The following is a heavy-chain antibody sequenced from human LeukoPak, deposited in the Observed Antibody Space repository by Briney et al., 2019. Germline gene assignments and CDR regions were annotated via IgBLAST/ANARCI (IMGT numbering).Heavy chain of an antibody. J-gene: IGHJ4*02. CDR2: IKSKTDGGTT. D-gene: IGHD6-6*01. CDR3: TTDRAIAVRPLFDY. V-gene: IGHV3-15*01. Sequence: GGSLRLSCAASGFTFSNAWMSRVRRAPGKGLELVGRIKSKTDGGTTDYAAPVKGRFSSSRDDSKNTLYLQMNRLKTEDTAVYYCTTDRAIAVRPLFDYWGRGTLVTVSS. CDR1: GFTFSNAW.